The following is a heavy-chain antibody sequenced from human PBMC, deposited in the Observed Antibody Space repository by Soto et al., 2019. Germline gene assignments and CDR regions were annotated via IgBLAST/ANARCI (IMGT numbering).Heavy chain of an antibody. Sequence: EVQLVESGGGLVQPGGSLRLSCAASGITLSNYWMHWVRQAPGKGLVWVSRINSDGSSICYADSVKGRFTISRDNAKNTVYLQMNSLGAEDTAMYYCVRRGYCGGGSCSALGDPWGQGTLVTVSS. V-gene: IGHV3-74*01. CDR3: VRRGYCGGGSCSALGDP. J-gene: IGHJ5*02. CDR1: GITLSNYW. D-gene: IGHD2-15*01. CDR2: INSDGSSI.